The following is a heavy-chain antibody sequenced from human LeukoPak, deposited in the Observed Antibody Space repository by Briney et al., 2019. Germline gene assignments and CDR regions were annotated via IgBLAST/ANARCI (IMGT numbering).Heavy chain of an antibody. V-gene: IGHV1-46*01. CDR1: GYTFTNYY. CDR2: INPSGSST. D-gene: IGHD2-8*01. Sequence: ASVKVSCMASGYTFTNYYIHWVRQAPGQGLEWMGIINPSGSSTSYAQKFQGRVTMTRDTSTSTVYMELSSLRSEDTAVYYCAGGTTNTKGAFDMWGQGTMVTVSS. J-gene: IGHJ3*02. CDR3: AGGTTNTKGAFDM.